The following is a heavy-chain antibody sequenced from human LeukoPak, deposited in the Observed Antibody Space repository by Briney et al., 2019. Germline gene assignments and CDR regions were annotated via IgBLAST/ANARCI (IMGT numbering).Heavy chain of an antibody. D-gene: IGHD3-10*01. V-gene: IGHV3-30*03. J-gene: IGHJ4*02. CDR2: ISYDGSNK. CDR1: GFTFSSYG. CDR3: ARGSGTIDY. Sequence: GGSLRLSCAASGFTFSSYGMHWVRQAPGKGLEWVAVISYDGSNKYYADSVKGRFTISRDNSKNTLYLQMNSLRAEDTAVYYCARGSGTIDYWGQGTLVTVSS.